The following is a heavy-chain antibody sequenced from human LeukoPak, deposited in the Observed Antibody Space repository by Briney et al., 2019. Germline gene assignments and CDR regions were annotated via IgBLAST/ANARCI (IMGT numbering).Heavy chain of an antibody. D-gene: IGHD3-10*02. CDR2: IWYDGSNK. Sequence: GRSLRLSCAASGFTFSSYGMHWVRQAPGKGLEWVAVIWYDGSNKYYADSVKGRFTISRDNSKNTLYLQMNSLRAEDTAVYYCARVVRGGAFDIWGQGTMVTVSS. V-gene: IGHV3-33*01. CDR3: ARVVRGGAFDI. J-gene: IGHJ3*02. CDR1: GFTFSSYG.